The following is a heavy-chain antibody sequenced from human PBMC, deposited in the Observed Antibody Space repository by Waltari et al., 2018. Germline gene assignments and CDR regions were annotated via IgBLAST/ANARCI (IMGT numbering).Heavy chain of an antibody. V-gene: IGHV4-39*07. CDR1: GDSINSRSSY. CDR2: IYYSGNT. J-gene: IGHJ4*02. D-gene: IGHD3-3*01. Sequence: QLQLQESGPGLVKPSETLSLTCTVTGDSINSRSSYWGWIRQPPGKGLEWIGSIYYSGNTHYNPSLKSRVTISVDTSKNQFSLKLSAVTAADTAVYYCARDPVLEWLAYFDYWGQGTLVPVSS. CDR3: ARDPVLEWLAYFDY.